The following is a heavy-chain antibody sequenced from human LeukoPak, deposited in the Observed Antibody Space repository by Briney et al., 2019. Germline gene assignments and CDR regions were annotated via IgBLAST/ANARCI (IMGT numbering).Heavy chain of an antibody. CDR2: ISAYNGNT. V-gene: IGHV1-18*01. D-gene: IGHD2-21*02. CDR3: AREGRMVVTAKKKYNWFDP. Sequence: ASVKVSCKASGYTFTSYDINWVRQATGQGLEWMGWISAYNGNTNYAQKLQGRVTMTTDTSTSTAYMELRSLRSDDTAVYYCAREGRMVVTAKKKYNWFDPWGQGTLVTVSS. J-gene: IGHJ5*02. CDR1: GYTFTSYD.